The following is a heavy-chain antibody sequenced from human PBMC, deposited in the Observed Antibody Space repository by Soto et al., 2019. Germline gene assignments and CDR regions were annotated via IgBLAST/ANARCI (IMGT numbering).Heavy chain of an antibody. D-gene: IGHD3-16*01. CDR2: ISGSGGST. Sequence: GGSLRLSCAASGFTFSSYAMSWVRQAPGKGLEWVSAISGSGGSTYYAGSVKGRFTISRDNSKNTLYLQMNSLRAEDTAVYYCAKGARSYYYFGMDVWGQGTTVTVSS. J-gene: IGHJ6*02. CDR1: GFTFSSYA. CDR3: AKGARSYYYFGMDV. V-gene: IGHV3-23*01.